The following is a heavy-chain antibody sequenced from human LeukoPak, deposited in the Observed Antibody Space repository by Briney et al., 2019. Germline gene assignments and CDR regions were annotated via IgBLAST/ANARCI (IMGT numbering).Heavy chain of an antibody. CDR2: ISYDGSDK. CDR3: AKSSPPPLRY. Sequence: GGSLRLSCAAPGFTFDKYGMHWVRQAPGKGLEWVAIISYDGSDKYYADSVKGRFTISRDNSKNTLYLQMNSLRAEDTALYYCAKSSPPPLRYWGQGTLVTVSS. V-gene: IGHV3-30*18. J-gene: IGHJ4*02. CDR1: GFTFDKYG.